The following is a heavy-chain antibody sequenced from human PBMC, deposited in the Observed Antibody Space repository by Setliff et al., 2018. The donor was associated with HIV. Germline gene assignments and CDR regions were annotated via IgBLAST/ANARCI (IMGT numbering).Heavy chain of an antibody. Sequence: GASVKVSCKASGYTFTSYGISWVRQAPGQGLEWMGGTIPMFGTANYAQKFQGRVTITTDESTNTGYMELSSLRSEDTAVYYCARRRSSGWYHYFDYWGQGTLVTVSS. J-gene: IGHJ4*02. CDR1: GYTFTSYG. CDR3: ARRRSSGWYHYFDY. V-gene: IGHV1-69*05. D-gene: IGHD6-19*01. CDR2: TIPMFGTA.